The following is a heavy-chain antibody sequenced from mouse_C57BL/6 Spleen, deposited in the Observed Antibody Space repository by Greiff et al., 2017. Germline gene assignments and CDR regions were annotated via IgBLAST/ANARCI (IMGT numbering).Heavy chain of an antibody. V-gene: IGHV3-6*01. CDR1: GYSITSGYY. CDR3: AGDYDDYAMDY. CDR2: ISYDGSN. D-gene: IGHD2-4*01. Sequence: EVQLKESGPGLVKPSQSLSLTCSVTGYSITSGYYWNWIRQFPGNKLEWMGYISYDGSNNYNPSLKNRISITRDTSKNQFFLKLNSVTTEDTATYYCAGDYDDYAMDYWGQGTSVTVSS. J-gene: IGHJ4*01.